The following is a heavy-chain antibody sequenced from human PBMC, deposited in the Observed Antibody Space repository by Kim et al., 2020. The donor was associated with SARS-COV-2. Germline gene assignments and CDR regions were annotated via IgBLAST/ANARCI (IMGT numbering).Heavy chain of an antibody. J-gene: IGHJ4*02. CDR3: ARQRCSGVGCPFDY. V-gene: IGHV3-23*01. Sequence: GGSLRLSCAASGFTFSSHAMTWVRQAPGKGLDWVSTIIGSGGTTDYRNSLKGRFTISREHSQNTLYLQMNTLRADDMALSFCARQRCSGVGCPFDYWCQG. CDR2: IIGSGGTT. CDR1: GFTFSSHA. D-gene: IGHD2-15*01.